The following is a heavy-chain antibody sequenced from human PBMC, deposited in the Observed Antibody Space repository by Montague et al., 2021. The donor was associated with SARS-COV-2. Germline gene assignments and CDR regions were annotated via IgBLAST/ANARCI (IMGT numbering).Heavy chain of an antibody. CDR3: AREAQLGYSYGTGYYYGMDV. V-gene: IGHV4-39*02. D-gene: IGHD5-18*01. Sequence: SDTLSLTCTVSGGSISSSSYYWGWIRQPPGKGPEWIGSIYYSGTTFYNPSLRSRVTMSVDTSKNQFSLRLSSVTAADTAVYYCAREAQLGYSYGTGYYYGMDVGGQGTTVTVSS. CDR1: GGSISSSSYY. J-gene: IGHJ6*02. CDR2: IYYSGTT.